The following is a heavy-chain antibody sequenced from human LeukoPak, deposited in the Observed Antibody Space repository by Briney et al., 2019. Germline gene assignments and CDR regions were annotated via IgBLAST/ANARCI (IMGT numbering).Heavy chain of an antibody. CDR1: GFTFSTYG. Sequence: PGGSLRLSCAASGFTFSTYGMHWVRQAPGRGLEWVSVIWYDGSHLYYADSVMGRFTISRDNSKNTLYLQMNSLRVEDTAVYYCARPSDGHYAQGGYFDYWGQGALVTVSS. D-gene: IGHD4-17*01. CDR3: ARPSDGHYAQGGYFDY. CDR2: IWYDGSHL. V-gene: IGHV3-33*08. J-gene: IGHJ4*02.